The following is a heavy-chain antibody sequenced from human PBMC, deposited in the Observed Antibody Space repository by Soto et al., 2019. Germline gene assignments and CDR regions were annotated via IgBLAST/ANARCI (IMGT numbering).Heavy chain of an antibody. D-gene: IGHD6-19*01. J-gene: IGHJ4*02. CDR3: ARGGLPGIAVAFSDY. Sequence: ASVKVSCKASGYTFTSYYMHWVRQAPGQGLEWMGIINPSGGSTSYAQKFQGRVTMTRDTSTSTVYMELSSLRSEDTAVYYCARGGLPGIAVAFSDYWGQGTLVTVSS. CDR2: INPSGGST. CDR1: GYTFTSYY. V-gene: IGHV1-46*01.